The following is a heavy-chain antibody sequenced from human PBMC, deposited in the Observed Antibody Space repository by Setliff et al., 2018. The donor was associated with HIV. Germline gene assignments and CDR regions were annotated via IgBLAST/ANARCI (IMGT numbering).Heavy chain of an antibody. J-gene: IGHJ3*01. CDR3: ARHAGYYDSSGYYYNAFDL. V-gene: IGHV1-69*13. CDR2: IIPIFGTA. Sequence: SVKVSCKASGGTFRSNAFSWLRQAPGQGLEWMGGIIPIFGTANYAQKFQRRLTITADEVRNTAYVELSSLRSEDTAVYYCARHAGYYDSSGYYYNAFDLWGQGTMVTVSS. D-gene: IGHD3-22*01. CDR1: GGTFRSNA.